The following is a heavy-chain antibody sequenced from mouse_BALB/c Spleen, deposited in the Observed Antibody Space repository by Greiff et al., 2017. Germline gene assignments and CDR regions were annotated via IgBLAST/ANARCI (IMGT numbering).Heavy chain of an antibody. CDR1: GYTFTSYW. D-gene: IGHD1-1*01. J-gene: IGHJ2*01. V-gene: IGHV1-7*01. CDR2: INPSTGYT. Sequence: QVQLQQSGAELAKPGASVKMSCKASGYTFTSYWMHWVKQRPGQGLEWIGYINPSTGYTEYNQKFKDKATLTADKSSSTAYMQLSSLTSEDSAVYYCASRVDYGSYFDYWGQGTTLTVSS. CDR3: ASRVDYGSYFDY.